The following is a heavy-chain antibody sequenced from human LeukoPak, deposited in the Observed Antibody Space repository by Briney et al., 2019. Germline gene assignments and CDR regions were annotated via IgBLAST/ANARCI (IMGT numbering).Heavy chain of an antibody. D-gene: IGHD3-10*01. V-gene: IGHV3-30-3*01. CDR2: ISHHGSNQ. CDR3: ARAREPYYYGSGSPY. Sequence: GSSLRLSCAPSGFHFRHYAMHWVRQAPGKGPEWVAVISHHGSNQLYADPAKGRFTISRDNSKNTLYMQMNSLRADDTAGYYCARAREPYYYGSGSPYWGQGTLGTISS. CDR1: GFHFRHYA. J-gene: IGHJ4*02.